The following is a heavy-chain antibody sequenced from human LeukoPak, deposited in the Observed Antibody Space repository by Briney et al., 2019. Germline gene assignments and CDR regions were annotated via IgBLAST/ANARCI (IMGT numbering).Heavy chain of an antibody. CDR2: IKHDGSEK. D-gene: IGHD3-22*01. V-gene: IGHV3-7*01. J-gene: IGHJ4*02. Sequence: PGGSLRLSCAASGFPFSGYRMSWVRQAPGKGLEWVANIKHDGSEKYYVDSVKGRFTISRDDAKDSLYLQLNSLRVEDTAVYYCARAGVGSGYHDYWGQGTLVTVSS. CDR3: ARAGVGSGYHDY. CDR1: GFPFSGYR.